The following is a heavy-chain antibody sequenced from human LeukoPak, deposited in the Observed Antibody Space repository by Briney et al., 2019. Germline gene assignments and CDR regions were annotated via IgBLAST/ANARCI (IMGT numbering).Heavy chain of an antibody. Sequence: SETLTLTCTVSGCSISSYYWSWIRQPPGKGLEWVGYTYYSGSTNYNPSLKSRVTISVDTSKNQFSLKLSSVTAADTAVYYCARWSGWNDPYYFDYWGQGTLVTVSS. CDR3: ARWSGWNDPYYFDY. J-gene: IGHJ4*02. V-gene: IGHV4-59*08. CDR2: TYYSGST. CDR1: GCSISSYY. D-gene: IGHD1-1*01.